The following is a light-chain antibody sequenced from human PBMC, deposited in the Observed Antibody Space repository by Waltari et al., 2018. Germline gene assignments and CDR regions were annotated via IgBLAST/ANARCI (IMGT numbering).Light chain of an antibody. Sequence: AIRITQSPSSLSASTGDRVTITCRASQGFSSYLAWYQQKPGKAPRPLIYAASTLQSGVPSRFSGSGSGTDFTLTISCLQSEDFATYYCQQYYSYWYTFGQGTKLEIK. V-gene: IGKV1-8*01. CDR1: QGFSSY. CDR2: AAS. J-gene: IGKJ2*01. CDR3: QQYYSYWYT.